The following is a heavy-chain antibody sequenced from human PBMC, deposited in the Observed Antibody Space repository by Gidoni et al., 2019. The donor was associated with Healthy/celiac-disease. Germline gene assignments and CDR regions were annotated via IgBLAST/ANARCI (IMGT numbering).Heavy chain of an antibody. CDR1: GGSISSSSYY. V-gene: IGHV4-39*01. CDR3: TRTRYCSGGSCYPDAFDI. CDR2: IYYSGST. Sequence: QLQLQESGPGLVKPSETLSLTCTVSGGSISSSSYYWGWIRQPPGKGLEWIGSIYYSGSTYYNPSIKSRVTISVDTSKNQFSLKLSSVTAADTAVYYCTRTRYCSGGSCYPDAFDIWGQGTMVTVSS. J-gene: IGHJ3*02. D-gene: IGHD2-15*01.